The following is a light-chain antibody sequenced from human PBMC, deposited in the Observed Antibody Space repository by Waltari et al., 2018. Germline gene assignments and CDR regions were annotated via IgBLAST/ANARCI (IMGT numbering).Light chain of an antibody. CDR2: QDT. V-gene: IGLV3-1*01. CDR3: QAWDSSTVV. Sequence: SYELTQPPSVSVSPGQTASITCSGDKVGDKYACWYQQKPGQSPVLVIYQDTKRPSGIPGRFSGSNSVNTATLTSGGTQAMDEADYYCQAWDSSTVVFGGGTKLTVL. CDR1: KVGDKY. J-gene: IGLJ2*01.